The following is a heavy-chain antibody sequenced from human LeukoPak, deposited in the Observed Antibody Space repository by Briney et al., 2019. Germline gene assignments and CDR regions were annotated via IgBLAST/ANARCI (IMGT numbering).Heavy chain of an antibody. J-gene: IGHJ3*02. CDR2: ISAYNGNT. CDR1: GYTFTSHG. D-gene: IGHD2-15*01. CDR3: ARDVYCSGGSCFGVPTDI. V-gene: IGHV1-18*01. Sequence: ASVKVSCKASGYTFTSHGISWVRQAPGQGLEWMGWISAYNGNTNYAQKLQGRVTMTTDTSTSTAYMELRSLRSDDTAVYYCARDVYCSGGSCFGVPTDIWGQGTMVTVSS.